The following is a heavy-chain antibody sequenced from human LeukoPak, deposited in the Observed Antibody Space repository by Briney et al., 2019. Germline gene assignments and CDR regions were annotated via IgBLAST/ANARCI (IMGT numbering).Heavy chain of an antibody. CDR3: ARDWKDVRGVKGWFDP. J-gene: IGHJ5*02. CDR2: ISASNGNT. CDR1: GYTFTSYG. D-gene: IGHD3-10*01. Sequence: APVKVSCKASGYTFTSYGITWVRQAPGQGLEWMGWISASNGNTNYAEKFQGRVTMTTDTSTSTAYMELRSLRSDDTAVYYCARDWKDVRGVKGWFDPWGQGTLVTVSS. V-gene: IGHV1-18*01.